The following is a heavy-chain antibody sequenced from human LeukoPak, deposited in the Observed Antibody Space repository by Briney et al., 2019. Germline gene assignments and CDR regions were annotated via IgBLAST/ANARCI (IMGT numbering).Heavy chain of an antibody. CDR2: VSGSGATA. Sequence: GGSLRLSCAASGFSFTGYAMSWVRQAPGKGLEWVSVVSGSGATAFYADSVKGRFTTSRDNSLDRLFLQMNSLRADDTAVYFCAKGSRGYSSGYLDYWGQGALVTVSS. CDR1: GFSFTGYA. CDR3: AKGSRGYSSGYLDY. J-gene: IGHJ4*02. V-gene: IGHV3-23*01. D-gene: IGHD6-19*01.